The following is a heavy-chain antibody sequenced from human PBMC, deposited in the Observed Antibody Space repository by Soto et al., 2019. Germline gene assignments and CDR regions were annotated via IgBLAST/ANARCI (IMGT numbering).Heavy chain of an antibody. Sequence: PSETLSLTCTVSGGSISSYYWSWIRQPPGKGLEWIGYIYYSGSTNYNPSLKSRVTISVDTSKNQFSLKLSSVTAADTAVYYCARHVSTGWSTYYMDVWAKGTTVTVSS. CDR3: ARHVSTGWSTYYMDV. CDR2: IYYSGST. J-gene: IGHJ6*03. V-gene: IGHV4-59*08. CDR1: GGSISSYY. D-gene: IGHD2-8*01.